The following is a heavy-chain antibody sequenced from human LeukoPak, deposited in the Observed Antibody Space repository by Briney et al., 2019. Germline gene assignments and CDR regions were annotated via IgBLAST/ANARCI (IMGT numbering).Heavy chain of an antibody. V-gene: IGHV4-59*01. CDR3: ARGRTGRTISFDY. J-gene: IGHJ4*02. CDR1: GASISSYY. CDR2: IYYSGST. Sequence: PSETLSLTCTVSGASISSYYWSWIRQPPGKGLEWIGCIYYSGSTNYNPSLKSRVTISVDTSNNQFSLKLTSLTAADTAVYYCARGRTGRTISFDYWGQGTLVTVSS. D-gene: IGHD5-24*01.